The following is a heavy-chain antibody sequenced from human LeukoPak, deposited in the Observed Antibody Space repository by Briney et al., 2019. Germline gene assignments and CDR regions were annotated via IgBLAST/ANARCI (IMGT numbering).Heavy chain of an antibody. V-gene: IGHV3-21*01. Sequence: GGALRLSCAASGFTFSSYIMNWVRQDPGKGLEWVSSISGSSIYIYYADSAKGRFTISRDNAKNSLYLRMNSLRAEDTAVYYCARSGCSGGSCYGVFDYWGQGTLVTVSS. D-gene: IGHD2-15*01. CDR3: ARSGCSGGSCYGVFDY. CDR2: ISGSSIYI. J-gene: IGHJ4*02. CDR1: GFTFSSYI.